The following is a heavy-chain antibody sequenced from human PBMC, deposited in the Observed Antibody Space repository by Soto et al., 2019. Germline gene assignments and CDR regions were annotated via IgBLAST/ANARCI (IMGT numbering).Heavy chain of an antibody. CDR2: IYYSGST. J-gene: IGHJ5*02. Sequence: PSETLSLTCTVSGGSISSYYWSWIRQPPGKGLEWIGEIYYSGSTNYNPSLKSRVTISVDKSKNQFSLKLSSVTAADTAVYYCARDLGSGNWGFKWFDPWGQGTLVTVSS. V-gene: IGHV4-59*12. CDR3: ARDLGSGNWGFKWFDP. D-gene: IGHD7-27*01. CDR1: GGSISSYY.